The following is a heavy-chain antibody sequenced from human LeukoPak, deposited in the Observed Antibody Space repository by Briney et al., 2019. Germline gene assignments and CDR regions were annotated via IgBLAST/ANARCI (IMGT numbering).Heavy chain of an antibody. CDR1: GFTFSSYA. CDR2: ISGSGGST. V-gene: IGHV3-23*01. D-gene: IGHD2-2*01. J-gene: IGHJ2*01. Sequence: GGSLRLSCAASGFTFSSYAMSWVRQAPGKGLEWVSAISGSGGSTYYANSVKGRFTISRDNSKNTLYLQMNSLRAEDTAVYYCAKVPAAMGWYFDLWGRGTLVTVSS. CDR3: AKVPAAMGWYFDL.